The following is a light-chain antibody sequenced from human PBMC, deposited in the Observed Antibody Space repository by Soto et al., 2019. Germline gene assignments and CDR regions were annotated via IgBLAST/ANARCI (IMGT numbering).Light chain of an antibody. Sequence: DIQMTQSPSTLSASVGDRVTITCRASQSISYWLAWYQQKPGKAPTLLIYTASNLNSGVTSRFSGSRSGTEFTLTISSLQPDDFATYYCQQYDSSSGLTFGGGTKVEIK. V-gene: IGKV1-5*03. J-gene: IGKJ4*01. CDR3: QQYDSSSGLT. CDR2: TAS. CDR1: QSISYW.